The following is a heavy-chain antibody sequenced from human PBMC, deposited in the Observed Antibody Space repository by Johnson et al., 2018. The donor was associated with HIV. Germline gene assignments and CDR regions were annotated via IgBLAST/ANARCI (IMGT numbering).Heavy chain of an antibody. V-gene: IGHV3-30*04. CDR1: GLNFSDYS. Sequence: QVQLVESGGGVVQPGRSMRLSCAASGLNFSDYSMHWVRQAPGKGLEWVAIISFDGGTKYYADSVKGRFTISRDNYNNTLYLQMNSLRVEDTAVYLCARGRISMKVVDLRGGGFDIWGQGTKVTVSS. CDR3: ARGRISMKVVDLRGGGFDI. D-gene: IGHD3-22*01. CDR2: ISFDGGTK. J-gene: IGHJ3*02.